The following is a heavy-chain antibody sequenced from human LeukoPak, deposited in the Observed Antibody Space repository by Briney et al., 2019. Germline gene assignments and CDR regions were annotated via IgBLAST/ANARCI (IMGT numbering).Heavy chain of an antibody. CDR2: ISYDGSNK. CDR1: GFTFSSYG. CDR3: AKDREIDSSGWYYYYYGMDV. V-gene: IGHV3-30*18. D-gene: IGHD6-19*01. J-gene: IGHJ6*02. Sequence: GRSLRLSCAASGFTFSSYGMHWVRQAPGKGLEWVAVISYDGSNKYYADSVKGRFTISRDNSENTLYLQMNSLRAEDTAVYYCAKDREIDSSGWYYYYYGMDVWGQGTTVTVSS.